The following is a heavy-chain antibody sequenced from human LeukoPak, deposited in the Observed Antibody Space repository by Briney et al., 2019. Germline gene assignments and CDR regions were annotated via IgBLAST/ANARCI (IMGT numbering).Heavy chain of an antibody. CDR3: ARDVTSPEAFDI. V-gene: IGHV3-53*01. D-gene: IGHD2-21*02. CDR2: IYPGGDI. CDR1: ELTVTSNY. Sequence: PGGSLRLSCAASELTVTSNYMSWVRQAPGKGLQWVSVIYPGGDIYYADSVKGRFTISRDNAKNSLYLQMNSLRAEDTAVYYCARDVTSPEAFDIWGQGTMVTVSS. J-gene: IGHJ3*02.